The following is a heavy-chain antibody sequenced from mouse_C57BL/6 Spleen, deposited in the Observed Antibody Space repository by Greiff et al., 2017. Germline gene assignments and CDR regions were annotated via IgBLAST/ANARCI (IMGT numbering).Heavy chain of an antibody. J-gene: IGHJ2*01. CDR1: GYSITSGYD. V-gene: IGHV3-1*01. CDR2: ISYSGST. Sequence: VQLQQSGPGMVKPSQSLSLTCTVTGYSITSGYDWHWIRHFPGNKLEWMGYISYSGSTNYNPSLKSRISITHDTSKNHFFLKLNSVTTEDTATYYCARGGGPYYFDYWGQGTTLTVSS. CDR3: ARGGGPYYFDY.